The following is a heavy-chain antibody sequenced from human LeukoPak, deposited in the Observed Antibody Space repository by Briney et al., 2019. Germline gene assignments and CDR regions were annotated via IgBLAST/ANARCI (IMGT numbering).Heavy chain of an antibody. D-gene: IGHD2-2*01. CDR3: AGYCSTTSCRNVDY. V-gene: IGHV3-21*01. J-gene: IGHJ4*02. Sequence: GGSLRLSCAASGFTFSSYSMNWVRQAPGKGLEWVSSISSSSSYIYYADSAKGRFTISRDNAKNSLFLQMSSLRAEDTAVYYCAGYCSTTSCRNVDYWGQGTLVTVSS. CDR1: GFTFSSYS. CDR2: ISSSSSYI.